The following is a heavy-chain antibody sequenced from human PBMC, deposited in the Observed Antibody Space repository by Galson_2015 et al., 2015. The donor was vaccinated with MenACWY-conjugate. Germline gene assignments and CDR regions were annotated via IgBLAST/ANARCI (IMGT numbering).Heavy chain of an antibody. D-gene: IGHD2-2*01. CDR2: IYPGDFDT. J-gene: IGHJ4*02. CDR1: GYDFSDFW. V-gene: IGHV5-51*01. Sequence: QSGAEVKKPGGSLKMSCQGSGYDFSDFWIGWVRQMPGKGLEWMGIIYPGDFDTRYSPSFQGQVTVSADKATSAAYLQWNNLKASDTAMYYCARGGRGPAASFHYWGQGTLVTVSS. CDR3: ARGGRGPAASFHY.